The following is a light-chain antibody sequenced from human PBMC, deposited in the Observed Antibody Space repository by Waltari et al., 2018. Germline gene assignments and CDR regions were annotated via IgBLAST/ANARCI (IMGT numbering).Light chain of an antibody. CDR3: QSYDSSLSSSV. CDR2: GNG. CDR1: SSNIAAGYA. Sequence: QSVLTPPPSVSGAPGQVVPISFTGRSSNIAAGYAGHWYQHLPGTAPKLLIFGNGDRPSGVPDRFSGSKSGTSASLAITGLQAEDEAHYYCQSYDSSLSSSVFGGGTKLTVL. V-gene: IGLV1-40*01. J-gene: IGLJ2*01.